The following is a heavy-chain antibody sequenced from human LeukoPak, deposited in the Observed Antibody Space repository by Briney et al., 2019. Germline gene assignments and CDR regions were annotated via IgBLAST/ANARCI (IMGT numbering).Heavy chain of an antibody. V-gene: IGHV4-4*07. CDR3: ARADYYDSSGYYFPGFDY. CDR2: IYTSGST. CDR1: GVSISSYY. Sequence: SETLSLTCTVSGVSISSYYWSWIRQPAGKGLEWTGRIYTSGSTNYNPSLKSRVTMSVDTSKNQFSLKLSSVTAADTAVYYCARADYYDSSGYYFPGFDYWGQRTLVTVSS. J-gene: IGHJ4*02. D-gene: IGHD3-22*01.